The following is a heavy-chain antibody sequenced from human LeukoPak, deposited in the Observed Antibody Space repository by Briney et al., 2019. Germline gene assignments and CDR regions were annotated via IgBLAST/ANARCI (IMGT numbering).Heavy chain of an antibody. D-gene: IGHD3-22*01. CDR2: ISAYNGNT. CDR1: GYTFASYG. J-gene: IGHJ4*02. CDR3: ARPYYDSSAPPYDY. Sequence: ASVKVSCKASGYTFASYGISWVRQAPGQGLEWMGWISAYNGNTNYAQKLQGRVTMTTDTSTSTAYMELRSLRSDDTAVYYCARPYYDSSAPPYDYWGQGTLVTVSS. V-gene: IGHV1-18*01.